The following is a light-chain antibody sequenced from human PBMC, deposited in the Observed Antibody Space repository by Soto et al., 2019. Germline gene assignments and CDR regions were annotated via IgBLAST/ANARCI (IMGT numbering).Light chain of an antibody. CDR2: WAS. J-gene: IGKJ2*01. V-gene: IGKV4-1*01. CDR1: QTVLLSSNNKNY. Sequence: DIVMTQSPDSLAVPLGERATINCKSSQTVLLSSNNKNYLGWYQQKPGQAPKLLIYWASTRESGVPDRFSGSGSGTDFTLTISSLQAEDVAVYYCQRYYSTPKTFGQGTKLEIK. CDR3: QRYYSTPKT.